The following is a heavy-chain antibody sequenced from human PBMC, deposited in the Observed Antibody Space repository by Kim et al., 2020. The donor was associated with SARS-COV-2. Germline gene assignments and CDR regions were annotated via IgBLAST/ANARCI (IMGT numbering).Heavy chain of an antibody. Sequence: GGSLRLSCAASGFTFSSYAMHWVRQAPGKGLEYVSAISSNGGSTYYADSVKGRFTISRDNSKNTLYLQMGSLRAEDMAVYYCARGSYFDWLSNYIDYWGQGTLVTVSS. CDR2: ISSNGGST. CDR1: GFTFSSYA. V-gene: IGHV3-64*02. CDR3: ARGSYFDWLSNYIDY. D-gene: IGHD3-9*01. J-gene: IGHJ4*02.